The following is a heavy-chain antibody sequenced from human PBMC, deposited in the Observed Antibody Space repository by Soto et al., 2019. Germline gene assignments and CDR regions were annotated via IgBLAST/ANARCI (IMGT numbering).Heavy chain of an antibody. CDR2: INHSGST. D-gene: IGHD3-22*01. CDR3: ARWKGSGYYYYYDGMDV. Sequence: SETLSLTCAVYGGSFSGYYWSWIRQPPGKGLEWIGEINHSGSTNYNPSLKSRVTISVDTSKNQFSLKLSSVTAADTAVYYCARWKGSGYYYYYDGMDVWGQGTTVTVSS. J-gene: IGHJ6*02. CDR1: GGSFSGYY. V-gene: IGHV4-34*01.